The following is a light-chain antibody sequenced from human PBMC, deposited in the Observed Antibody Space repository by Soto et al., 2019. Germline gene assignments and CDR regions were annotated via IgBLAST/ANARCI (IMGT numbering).Light chain of an antibody. J-gene: IGLJ3*02. CDR1: NSDVGGYNS. CDR2: EVS. CDR3: SSSTSSTTWV. V-gene: IGLV2-14*01. Sequence: QSVLTQPASVSGSPGQSITISCAGTNSDVGGYNSVSWYQQHPGKAPKLMIYEVSHRPSGVSNRFSGSKSGNTASLIISGLQAEDEGDYYCSSSTSSTTWVFGGGTKLTVL.